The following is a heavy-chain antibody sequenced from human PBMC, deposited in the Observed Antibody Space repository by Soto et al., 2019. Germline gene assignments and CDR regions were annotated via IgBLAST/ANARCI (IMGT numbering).Heavy chain of an antibody. D-gene: IGHD3-22*01. CDR3: ARGTYYDSSGYYNFDY. V-gene: IGHV4-31*03. CDR1: GGSISSGGYY. J-gene: IGHJ4*02. CDR2: IYYSGST. Sequence: QVQLQESGPGLVKPSQTLSLTCTVSGGSISSGGYYWSWIRQHPGKGLEWIGYIYYSGSTYYNPSRKGRLTISVDTSKNQFSLKLSSVTAADTAVYYCARGTYYDSSGYYNFDYWGQGTLVTVSS.